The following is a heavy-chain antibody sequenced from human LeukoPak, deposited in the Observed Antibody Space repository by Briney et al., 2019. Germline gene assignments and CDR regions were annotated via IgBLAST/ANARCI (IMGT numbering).Heavy chain of an antibody. Sequence: SETLSLTCTVSGGSISSYYWSWIRQPAGKGLEWIGRIYTSGSTNYNPSLKSRVTMSVDTSKNQFSLKLSSVTAADTAVYYCARDLSGNDFCPQCSTGYYYYMDVWGKGTTVTVSS. CDR1: GGSISSYY. CDR3: ARDLSGNDFCPQCSTGYYYYMDV. J-gene: IGHJ6*03. V-gene: IGHV4-4*07. D-gene: IGHD3-3*01. CDR2: IYTSGST.